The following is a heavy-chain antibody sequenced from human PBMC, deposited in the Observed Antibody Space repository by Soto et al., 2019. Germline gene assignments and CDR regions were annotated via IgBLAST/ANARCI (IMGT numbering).Heavy chain of an antibody. CDR3: ARAGYCSSTSCYSAEYFQH. CDR2: INHSGST. V-gene: IGHV4-34*01. CDR1: GGSFSGYY. D-gene: IGHD2-2*02. Sequence: SETLSLTCAVYGGSFSGYYWSWIRQPPGKGLEWIGEINHSGSTNYNPSLKSRVTISVDTSKNQFSLKLGSVTAADTAVYYCARAGYCSSTSCYSAEYFQHWGQGTLVTVSS. J-gene: IGHJ1*01.